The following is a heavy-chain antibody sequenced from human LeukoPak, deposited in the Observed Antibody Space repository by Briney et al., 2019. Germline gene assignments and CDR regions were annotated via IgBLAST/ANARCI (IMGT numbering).Heavy chain of an antibody. CDR3: AKALMYYDFWSGYYNPDYYYYMDV. J-gene: IGHJ6*03. V-gene: IGHV3-23*01. D-gene: IGHD3-3*01. CDR2: MRGSGGST. CDR1: GFTFSSYA. Sequence: GGSLRLSCAASGFTFSSYAMSWVRQAPGKGRDWFSGMRGSGGSTDYADSVKGRFTISRDNSKNTLYLQMNSLRAEDTAVYYCAKALMYYDFWSGYYNPDYYYYMDVWGKGTTVTVSS.